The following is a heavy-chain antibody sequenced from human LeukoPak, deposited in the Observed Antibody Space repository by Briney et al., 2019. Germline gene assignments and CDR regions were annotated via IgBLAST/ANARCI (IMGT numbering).Heavy chain of an antibody. D-gene: IGHD3-10*01. CDR2: IYSGGST. J-gene: IGHJ5*02. V-gene: IGHV3-53*01. Sequence: HPGGSLRLSCAASGFTVSSNYMSWVRQAPGKGLEWVSVIYSGGSTYYADSVKGRFTISRDNSKNTLYLQMNSLRAEDTAVYYCARDQSGWFDPWGQGTLVTASS. CDR3: ARDQSGWFDP. CDR1: GFTVSSNY.